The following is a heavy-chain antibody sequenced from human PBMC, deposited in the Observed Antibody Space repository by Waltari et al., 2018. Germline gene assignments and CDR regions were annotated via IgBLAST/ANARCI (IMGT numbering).Heavy chain of an antibody. D-gene: IGHD3-10*01. CDR3: AKDRGTERSWLHLCEY. J-gene: IGHJ4*02. Sequence: EVQLLESGGGLVQPGGSLRLSCAASGFTFRSNGMIWVRQAPGKGLEWVSGINGKGDSTYYADSVKGRFTISRDNSKDTLYLQMNRLRAEDTAVYYCAKDRGTERSWLHLCEYWGQGTLVTVSS. CDR2: INGKGDST. V-gene: IGHV3-23*01. CDR1: GFTFRSNG.